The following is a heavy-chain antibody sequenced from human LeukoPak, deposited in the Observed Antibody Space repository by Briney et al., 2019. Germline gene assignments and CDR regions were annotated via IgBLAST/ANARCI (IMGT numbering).Heavy chain of an antibody. D-gene: IGHD3-10*01. V-gene: IGHV3-74*01. Sequence: GGSLRLSCAASGFTFSSYGMHWVRQAPGKGLVWVSRINSDGSSTSYADSVKGRFTISRDNAKNTLYLQMNSLRAEDTAVYYCARAHYYGSGSFDYWGQGTLVTVSS. CDR1: GFTFSSYG. CDR2: INSDGSST. CDR3: ARAHYYGSGSFDY. J-gene: IGHJ4*02.